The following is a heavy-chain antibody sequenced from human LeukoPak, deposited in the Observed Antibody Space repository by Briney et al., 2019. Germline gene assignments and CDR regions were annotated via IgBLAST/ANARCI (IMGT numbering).Heavy chain of an antibody. V-gene: IGHV4-39*07. D-gene: IGHD3-10*01. CDR3: ARESGWGSGSSYNWFDP. Sequence: PSETLSLTCTVSGGSISSSSYYWGWIRQPPGKGLEWIGEINHSGSTNYNPSLKSRVTISVDTSKNQFSLKLSSVTAADTAVYYCARESGWGSGSSYNWFDPWGQGTLVTVSS. CDR1: GGSISSSSYY. J-gene: IGHJ5*02. CDR2: INHSGST.